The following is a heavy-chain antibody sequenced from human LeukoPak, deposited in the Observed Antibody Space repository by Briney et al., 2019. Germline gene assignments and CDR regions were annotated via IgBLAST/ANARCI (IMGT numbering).Heavy chain of an antibody. J-gene: IGHJ3*02. CDR3: ARELTVEDAFDI. Sequence: SETLSLTCAVYGGSFSGYYWSWIRQPPGKGLEWIGEINHGGSTNYNPSLKSRVTISVDTSKNQFSLKLSSVTAADTAVYYCARELTVEDAFDIWGQGTMVTVSS. V-gene: IGHV4-34*01. CDR2: INHGGST. D-gene: IGHD4/OR15-4a*01. CDR1: GGSFSGYY.